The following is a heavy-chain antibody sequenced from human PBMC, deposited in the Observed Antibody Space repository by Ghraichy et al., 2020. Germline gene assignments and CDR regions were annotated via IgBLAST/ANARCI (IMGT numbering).Heavy chain of an antibody. J-gene: IGHJ3*02. CDR1: GGSISSSSYY. CDR2: IYYSGST. CDR3: ARYQLGNSYDSSGYYPDAFDI. Sequence: SETLSLTCTVSGGSISSSSYYWGWIRQPPGKRLEWIGSIYYSGSTYYNPSLKSRVTISVDTSKNQFSLKLSSVTAADTAVYYCARYQLGNSYDSSGYYPDAFDIWGQGTMVTVSS. D-gene: IGHD3-22*01. V-gene: IGHV4-39*01.